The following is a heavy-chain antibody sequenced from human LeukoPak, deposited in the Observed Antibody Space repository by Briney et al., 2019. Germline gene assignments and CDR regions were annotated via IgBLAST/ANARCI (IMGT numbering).Heavy chain of an antibody. CDR2: ISGSGGST. D-gene: IGHD4-11*01. Sequence: PGGSLRLSCAASGFTFSSYAMSWVRRAPGKGLEWVSAISGSGGSTYYADSVKGRFTISRDNSKNTLYLQMNSLRAEDTAVYYCAKDLGLTTVTTVLSWGQGTLVTVSS. CDR1: GFTFSSYA. J-gene: IGHJ5*02. CDR3: AKDLGLTTVTTVLS. V-gene: IGHV3-23*01.